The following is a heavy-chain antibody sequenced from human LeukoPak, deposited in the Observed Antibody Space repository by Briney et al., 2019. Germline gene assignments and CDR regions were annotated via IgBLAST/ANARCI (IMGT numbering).Heavy chain of an antibody. CDR1: GFTFSSYG. V-gene: IGHV3-48*04. D-gene: IGHD6-25*01. Sequence: GRSLRLSCAASGFTFSSYGMNWVRQAPGKGLEWVSYINGVGSVIYYADSVKGRFTISRDNTENSLSLQMNSLRADDAAVYYCARGGFHYYGMDVWGQGTTVTVSS. CDR3: ARGGFHYYGMDV. CDR2: INGVGSVI. J-gene: IGHJ6*02.